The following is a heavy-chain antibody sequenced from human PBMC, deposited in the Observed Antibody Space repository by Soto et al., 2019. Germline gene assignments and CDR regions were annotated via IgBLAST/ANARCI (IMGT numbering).Heavy chain of an antibody. J-gene: IGHJ4*02. D-gene: IGHD2-15*01. CDR1: GFTFRNAW. CDR3: TTAPGRHSYY. CDR2: ITTEAGGGTT. V-gene: IGHV3-15*05. Sequence: LRLSCAASGFTFRNAWMSWVRQAPGKGLEWVGRITTEAGGGTTDYAAPVKGRFTISRDDSKTTLYLQMKSLKIEDTAVYYFTTAPGRHSYYWGQASLLTTSS.